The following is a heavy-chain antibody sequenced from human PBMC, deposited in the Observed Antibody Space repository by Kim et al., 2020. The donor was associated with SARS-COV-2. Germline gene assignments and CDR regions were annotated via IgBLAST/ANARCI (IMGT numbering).Heavy chain of an antibody. J-gene: IGHJ4*02. Sequence: DSVKGRFTIARDNSKNTLYLQMNSLRAEDTAVYYCARYDSSGYYYGPLGYWGQGTLVTVSS. V-gene: IGHV3-30*01. CDR3: ARYDSSGYYYGPLGY. D-gene: IGHD3-22*01.